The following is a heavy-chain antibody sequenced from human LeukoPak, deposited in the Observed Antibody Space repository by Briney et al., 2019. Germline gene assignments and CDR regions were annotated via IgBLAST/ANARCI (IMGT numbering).Heavy chain of an antibody. CDR1: GYTFTGYY. J-gene: IGHJ4*02. Sequence: APVKVSCTASGYTFTGYYMHWVRQAPGQGLEWMGQINPNSGGTNYAQKFQGRVTMTRDTSISTAYMELSRLRSDDTAVYYCARIPGDYGDYPFNYWGQGALVTVSS. D-gene: IGHD4-17*01. CDR2: INPNSGGT. CDR3: ARIPGDYGDYPFNY. V-gene: IGHV1-2*06.